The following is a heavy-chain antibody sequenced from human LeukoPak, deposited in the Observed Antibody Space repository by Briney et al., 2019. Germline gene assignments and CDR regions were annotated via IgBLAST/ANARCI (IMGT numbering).Heavy chain of an antibody. V-gene: IGHV1-69*04. Sequence: GASVKVSCKASGGTFSSYVISWVRQAPGQGLEWMGRIIPILGIANYAQKIQGRVTITADKSTSTAYMELSSLRSEDTAVYYCARGGFRDGYIIDYWGQGTLVTVSS. J-gene: IGHJ4*02. CDR3: ARGGFRDGYIIDY. CDR2: IIPILGIA. D-gene: IGHD5-24*01. CDR1: GGTFSSYV.